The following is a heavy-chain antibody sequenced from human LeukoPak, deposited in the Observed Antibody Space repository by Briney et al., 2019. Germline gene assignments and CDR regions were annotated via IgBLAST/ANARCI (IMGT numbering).Heavy chain of an antibody. J-gene: IGHJ4*02. Sequence: ASVKVSCKASGYTFTSYYMRWVRQAPGQGLEWMGRINPNSDGANSAQKFQGRVTRTRDTSISTAYMELSRLRSDDTAVYYCLGIEIVGATDYWGQGTLVTVSS. V-gene: IGHV1-2*06. CDR1: GYTFTSYY. CDR2: INPNSDGA. D-gene: IGHD1-26*01. CDR3: LGIEIVGATDY.